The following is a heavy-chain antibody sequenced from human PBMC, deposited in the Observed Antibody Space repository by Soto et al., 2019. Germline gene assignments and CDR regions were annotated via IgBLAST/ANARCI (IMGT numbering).Heavy chain of an antibody. CDR1: GFPFSSYG. D-gene: IGHD6-13*01. V-gene: IGHV3-30*18. Sequence: QVDLVESGGGVVQPGRSLRLSCAASGFPFSSYGMHWVRQAPGKGLEWVAVISYDGSNQYYADSVKGRFTISRDNSKNTLYLEVNSLRPEDTAVYFCAKSRMGSSWYEGDSCGQGTLVTVSS. J-gene: IGHJ4*02. CDR3: AKSRMGSSWYEGDS. CDR2: ISYDGSNQ.